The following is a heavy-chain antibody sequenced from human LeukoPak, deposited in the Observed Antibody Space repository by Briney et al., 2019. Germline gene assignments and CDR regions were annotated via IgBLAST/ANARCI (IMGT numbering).Heavy chain of an antibody. CDR2: ISGSGGST. V-gene: IGHV3-23*01. D-gene: IGHD3-10*01. Sequence: HPGGSLRLSCAASRFTFSSYAMSWVRQAPGKGLEWVSAISGSGGSTYYADSVKGRFTISRDNSKNTLYLQMNSLRAEDTAVYYCACRITMVRGVIREYWGQGTLVTVSS. J-gene: IGHJ4*02. CDR1: RFTFSSYA. CDR3: ACRITMVRGVIREY.